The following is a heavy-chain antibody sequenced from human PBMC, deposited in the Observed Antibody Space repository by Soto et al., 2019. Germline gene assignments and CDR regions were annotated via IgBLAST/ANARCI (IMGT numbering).Heavy chain of an antibody. CDR3: ARGKSRIGVVIISKNWFDP. Sequence: PSETLSLTCAVYGGSFSGYYWSWIRQPPGKGLEWIGEINRSGSTNYNPSLKSRVTISVDTSKNQFSLKLSSVTAADTAVYYCARGKSRIGVVIISKNWFDPWGQGTLVTVSS. V-gene: IGHV4-34*01. CDR2: INRSGST. D-gene: IGHD3-3*01. CDR1: GGSFSGYY. J-gene: IGHJ5*02.